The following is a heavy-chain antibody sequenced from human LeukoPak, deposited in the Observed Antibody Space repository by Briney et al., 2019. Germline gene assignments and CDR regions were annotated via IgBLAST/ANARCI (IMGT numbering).Heavy chain of an antibody. D-gene: IGHD4-23*01. CDR3: ARNAVARALVLNWFDP. J-gene: IGHJ5*02. Sequence: ASGTLSLTCAVSGGSISNSNWWNWVRQPPGTGLEWIGEIYHSGSTNYNPSLRSRVTISVERSKNQFALKLTYVTAADTAVYYCARNAVARALVLNWFDPWGQGTLVTVSS. CDR2: IYHSGST. CDR1: GGSISNSNW. V-gene: IGHV4-4*02.